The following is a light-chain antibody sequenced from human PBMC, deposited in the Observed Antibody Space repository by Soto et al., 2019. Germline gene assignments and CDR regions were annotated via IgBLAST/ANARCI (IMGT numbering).Light chain of an antibody. J-gene: IGKJ1*01. CDR2: AAS. Sequence: DIQMTQSPSSLSASVGDRVTITCRASENIPGYVHWYQQKPGKAPKLLIYAASRLQSGVPSRFSGSESGTDFTLTISSLQPEDFATYYCQQSYSAPRTFGQGTKVEIK. V-gene: IGKV1-39*01. CDR3: QQSYSAPRT. CDR1: ENIPGY.